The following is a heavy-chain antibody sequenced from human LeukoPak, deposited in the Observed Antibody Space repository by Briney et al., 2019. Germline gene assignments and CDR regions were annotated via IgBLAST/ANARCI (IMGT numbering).Heavy chain of an antibody. V-gene: IGHV4-61*08. CDR1: GGSISSGDYY. J-gene: IGHJ3*01. CDR3: ARSRGYSGYAYDAFDL. Sequence: SETLSLTCAVSGGSISSGDYYWSWIRQPPGKGLEWIGYIYYSGSTNYNPSLKSRVTISVDTSKNQFSLKLSSVTAADTAVYCCARSRGYSGYAYDAFDLWGQGTMVTVSS. CDR2: IYYSGST. D-gene: IGHD5-12*01.